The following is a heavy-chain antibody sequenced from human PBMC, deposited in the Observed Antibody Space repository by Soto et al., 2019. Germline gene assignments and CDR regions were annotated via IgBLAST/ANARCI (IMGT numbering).Heavy chain of an antibody. J-gene: IGHJ6*02. D-gene: IGHD5-12*01. CDR2: IYYSGST. Sequence: SETLSLTCTVSGGSISSGGYYWSWIRQHPGKGLEWIGYIYYSGSTYYNPSLKSRVTISVDTSKNQFSLKLSSVTAADTAVYYCAREARKGYNFGHYYGMDVWGQGNTVTVSS. V-gene: IGHV4-31*03. CDR1: GGSISSGGYY. CDR3: AREARKGYNFGHYYGMDV.